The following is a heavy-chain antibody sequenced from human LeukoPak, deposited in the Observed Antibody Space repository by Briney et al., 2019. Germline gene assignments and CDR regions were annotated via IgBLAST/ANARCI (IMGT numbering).Heavy chain of an antibody. D-gene: IGHD2-2*01. CDR2: INPNSGGT. J-gene: IGHJ6*02. CDR1: GYTFTGYY. Sequence: ASVKVSCKASGYTFTGYYMHWVRQAPGQGLEWMGRINPNSGGTNYAQKFQGRVTMTRDTSISTAYMELSRLRSDDTAVYYCARDKQIGVPAESGMDVRGQGTTVTVSS. V-gene: IGHV1-2*06. CDR3: ARDKQIGVPAESGMDV.